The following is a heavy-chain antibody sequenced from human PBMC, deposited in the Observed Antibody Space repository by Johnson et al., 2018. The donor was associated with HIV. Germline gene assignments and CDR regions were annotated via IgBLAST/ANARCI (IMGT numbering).Heavy chain of an antibody. CDR1: GFTVSSYY. Sequence: VQLVESGGGLVQRGGSLRLSCAASGFTVSSYYMTWVRQAPRKGLEWGSVLFSGVTTYYTDSVQCRFTISRDSSKNTPYLQMNSMRAEDTAVYYFARACRDGYTCDAFDIWGQGTMVTVSS. V-gene: IGHV3-66*01. CDR2: LFSGVTT. D-gene: IGHD5-24*01. CDR3: ARACRDGYTCDAFDI. J-gene: IGHJ3*02.